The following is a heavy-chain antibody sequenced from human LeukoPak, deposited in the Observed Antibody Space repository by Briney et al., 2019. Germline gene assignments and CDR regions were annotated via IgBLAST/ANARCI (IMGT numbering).Heavy chain of an antibody. Sequence: GASVKVSCKASGYTFTSYVMHWVRQAPGQRLEWMGWINTGNGNTKYSQKSQGRVTITRATSASTAYMELSSLRSEDTAVYYCARVGYSGYDSRPVFNYWGQGTLVTVSS. CDR3: ARVGYSGYDSRPVFNY. CDR1: GYTFTSYV. CDR2: INTGNGNT. J-gene: IGHJ4*02. V-gene: IGHV1-3*04. D-gene: IGHD5-12*01.